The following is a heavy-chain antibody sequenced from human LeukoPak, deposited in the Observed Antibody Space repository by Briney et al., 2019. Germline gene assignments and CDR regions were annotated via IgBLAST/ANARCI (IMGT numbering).Heavy chain of an antibody. J-gene: IGHJ3*02. CDR2: IYTSGST. Sequence: SETLSLTCTVSGGSISSSSYYWGWIRQPPGKGLEWIGSIYTSGSTNYNPSLKSRVTISVDTSKNQFSLKLSSVTAADTAVYYCARDPGGYSYGGDAFDIWGQGTMVTVSS. CDR3: ARDPGGYSYGGDAFDI. CDR1: GGSISSSSYY. D-gene: IGHD5-18*01. V-gene: IGHV4-39*07.